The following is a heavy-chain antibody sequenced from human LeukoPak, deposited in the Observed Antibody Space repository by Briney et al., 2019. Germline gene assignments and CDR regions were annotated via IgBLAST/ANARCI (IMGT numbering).Heavy chain of an antibody. D-gene: IGHD4-17*01. CDR3: AKGAAYGDT. CDR1: GGTVSNFA. Sequence: SVKVSCKASGGTVSNFAITWVRQAPGLGLEWMGAIIPTFDTPNYAQKIQGRVTITTDESTSTAYMELSSLRSEDTAMYYCAKGAAYGDTWGQGTLVTVSS. J-gene: IGHJ4*02. CDR2: IIPTFDTP. V-gene: IGHV1-69*05.